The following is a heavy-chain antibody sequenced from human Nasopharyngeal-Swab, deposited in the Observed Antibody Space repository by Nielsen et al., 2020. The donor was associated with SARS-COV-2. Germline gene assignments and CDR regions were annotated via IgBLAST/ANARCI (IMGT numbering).Heavy chain of an antibody. J-gene: IGHJ6*03. V-gene: IGHV4-31*02. CDR3: ASGHTNGYPYHSYYYMDV. D-gene: IGHD2-8*01. Sequence: WIRQPPGKGLEWIAFITYNGNTYYDPSLKSRVSLSLDTSGNQISLNLTAVTAADTAVYYCASGHTNGYPYHSYYYMDVWGKGTTVTASS. CDR2: ITYNGNT.